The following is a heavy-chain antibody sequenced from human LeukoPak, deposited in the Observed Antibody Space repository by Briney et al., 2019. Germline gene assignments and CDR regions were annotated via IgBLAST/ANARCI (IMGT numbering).Heavy chain of an antibody. CDR2: IRYNGNNQ. CDR1: GFTFSSYG. V-gene: IGHV3-30*02. Sequence: GGSLRLSCAASGFTFSSYGMHWVRQAPGKGLEWVAFIRYNGNNQYYADSVKGRFTISRDNSKNTLYLQMNSLKGDDTAVYYCAKDSAFYYIDVWGKGTTAIISS. CDR3: AKDSAFYYIDV. J-gene: IGHJ6*03. D-gene: IGHD3-10*01.